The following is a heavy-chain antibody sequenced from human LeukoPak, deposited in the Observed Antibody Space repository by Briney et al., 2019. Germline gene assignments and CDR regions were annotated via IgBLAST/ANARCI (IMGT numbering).Heavy chain of an antibody. Sequence: GASVKVSCXASGYTFTSYDINWVRLATGQGLEWMGWMNPNSGNTGYAQKFQGRVTMTRNISISTPYMELSSLRSDDTAVYYCARVGIVVPADYWGQGTLATVSS. CDR1: GYTFTSYD. D-gene: IGHD2-2*01. CDR2: MNPNSGNT. V-gene: IGHV1-8*01. CDR3: ARVGIVVPADY. J-gene: IGHJ4*02.